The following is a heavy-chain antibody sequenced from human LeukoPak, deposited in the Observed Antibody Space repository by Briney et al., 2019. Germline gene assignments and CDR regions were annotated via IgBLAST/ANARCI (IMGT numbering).Heavy chain of an antibody. Sequence: KPSETLSLTCTVSGVSINSSSYYWGWIRQPPGKGLEWIGSIYYSGTTYYSPSLKSRVTKSVDTSRNQFSLKLSSVTAADTAVYYCARQPSRYCSGGSCYPIWGQGTLVTVSS. CDR3: ARQPSRYCSGGSCYPI. D-gene: IGHD2-15*01. V-gene: IGHV4-39*01. J-gene: IGHJ4*02. CDR2: IYYSGTT. CDR1: GVSINSSSYY.